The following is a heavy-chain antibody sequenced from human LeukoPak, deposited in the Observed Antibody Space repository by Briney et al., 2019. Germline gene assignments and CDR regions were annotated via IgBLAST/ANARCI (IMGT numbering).Heavy chain of an antibody. J-gene: IGHJ6*02. Sequence: PGGSLRLSCAASGFTFSDHYMDWVRQAPGKGLEWVGRTRNKANSYTTEYAASVKGRFTISRDDSKNSLYLQMNSLKTEDTAVYYCARVVGARNYYGMDVWGQGTTVTVSS. CDR1: GFTFSDHY. CDR3: ARVVGARNYYGMDV. D-gene: IGHD1-26*01. V-gene: IGHV3-72*01. CDR2: TRNKANSYTT.